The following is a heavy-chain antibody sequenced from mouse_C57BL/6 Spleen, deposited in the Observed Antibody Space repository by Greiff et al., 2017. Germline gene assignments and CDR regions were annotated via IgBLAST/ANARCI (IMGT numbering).Heavy chain of an antibody. V-gene: IGHV5-4*01. J-gene: IGHJ1*03. CDR1: GFTFSSYA. D-gene: IGHD1-1*01. CDR2: ISDGGSYT. Sequence: EVQLQESGGGLVKPGGSLKLSCAASGFTFSSYAMSWVRQTPEKRLEWVATISDGGSYTYYPDNVKGRFTISRDNAKNNLYLQMSHLKSEDTAMYYCARDYYGSSRYFDVWGTGTTVTVSS. CDR3: ARDYYGSSRYFDV.